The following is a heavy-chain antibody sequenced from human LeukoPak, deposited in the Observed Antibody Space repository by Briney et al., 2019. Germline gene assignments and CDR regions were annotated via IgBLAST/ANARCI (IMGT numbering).Heavy chain of an antibody. CDR3: AKDQDYDFWSGYYGLYNWFDP. CDR2: ISGSGGST. V-gene: IGHV3-23*01. Sequence: PGGSLRLSCAASEFIFGSYAMSWVRQAPGKGLEWVSTISGSGGSTYYADSVKGRFTISRDNSKNTLYLQMNSLRAEDTAVYYCAKDQDYDFWSGYYGLYNWFDPWGQGTLVTVSS. CDR1: EFIFGSYA. J-gene: IGHJ5*02. D-gene: IGHD3-3*01.